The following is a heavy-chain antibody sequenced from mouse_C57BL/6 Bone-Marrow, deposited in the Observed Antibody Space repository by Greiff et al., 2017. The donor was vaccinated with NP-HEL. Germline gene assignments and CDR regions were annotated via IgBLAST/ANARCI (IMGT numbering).Heavy chain of an antibody. V-gene: IGHV1-50*01. D-gene: IGHD1-1*01. CDR3: ARGGYYGFAWFAY. Sequence: QVQLQQPGAELVKPGASVKLSCKASGYTFTSYWMQWVKQRPGQGLEWIGEIDPSDSYTNYNQKFKGKATLTVETSSSTAYMQLSSLTSEDSAVYYCARGGYYGFAWFAYWGQGTLVTVSA. CDR2: IDPSDSYT. J-gene: IGHJ3*01. CDR1: GYTFTSYW.